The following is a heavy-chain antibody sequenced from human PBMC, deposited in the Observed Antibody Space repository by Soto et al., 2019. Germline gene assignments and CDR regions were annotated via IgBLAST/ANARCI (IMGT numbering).Heavy chain of an antibody. Sequence: EVQLLESGGGLVQPGGSLRLSCAASGFTFSSNAMSWVRQAPGKGLEWVSAISGSGGSTYYADYVKGRFTISRDNSKNTLHLQMHSLRAEETAVYYCAKDLHVAVAGTWGWFDPWGQGTLVTVAS. CDR2: ISGSGGST. J-gene: IGHJ5*02. CDR1: GFTFSSNA. D-gene: IGHD6-19*01. V-gene: IGHV3-23*01. CDR3: AKDLHVAVAGTWGWFDP.